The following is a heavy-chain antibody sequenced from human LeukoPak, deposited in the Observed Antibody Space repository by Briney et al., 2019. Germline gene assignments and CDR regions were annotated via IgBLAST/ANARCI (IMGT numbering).Heavy chain of an antibody. D-gene: IGHD3-22*01. Sequence: VASVKVSCKASGYTFTSYGINWVRQATGQGLEWMGWMNPNSGNTGYAQKFQGRVTITRNTSISTAYMELSSLRSEDTAVYYCARGDSSGYYGYYYYYYMDVWGKGTTVTVSS. V-gene: IGHV1-8*03. CDR3: ARGDSSGYYGYYYYYYMDV. CDR2: MNPNSGNT. CDR1: GYTFTSYG. J-gene: IGHJ6*03.